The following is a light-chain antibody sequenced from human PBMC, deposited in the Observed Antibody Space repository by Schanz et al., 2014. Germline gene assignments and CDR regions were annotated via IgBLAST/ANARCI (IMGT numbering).Light chain of an antibody. Sequence: QSALTQPASVSGSPGQSITISCTGTSSDVGGYDYVSWYQQHPGKAPKLMIYDVSDRPSGVSNRFSGSKSGNTASLTISGLEAEDEDDYYCCSYAGKYTWVFGGGTKLTVL. J-gene: IGLJ3*02. CDR3: CSYAGKYTWV. CDR1: SSDVGGYDY. V-gene: IGLV2-14*03. CDR2: DVS.